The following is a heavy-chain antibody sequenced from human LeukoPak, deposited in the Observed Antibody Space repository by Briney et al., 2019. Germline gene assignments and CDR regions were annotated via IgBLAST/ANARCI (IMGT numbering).Heavy chain of an antibody. V-gene: IGHV3-30*04. CDR1: GLTFSSYA. D-gene: IGHD3-9*01. Sequence: PGGSLRLSCAASGLTFSSYAMHWVRQAPGKGLEWVAVISYDGSNKYYADSVKGRFTISRDNSKNTLYLQMNSLRAEDTAVYYCARGPGGVLRYFDWLLFADYWGQGALVTVSS. J-gene: IGHJ4*02. CDR2: ISYDGSNK. CDR3: ARGPGGVLRYFDWLLFADY.